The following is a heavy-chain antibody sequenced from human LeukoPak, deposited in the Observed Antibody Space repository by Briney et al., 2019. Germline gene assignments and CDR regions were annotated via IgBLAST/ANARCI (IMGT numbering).Heavy chain of an antibody. CDR1: GFTFSDYW. D-gene: IGHD2-2*01. V-gene: IGHV3-7*01. J-gene: IGHJ4*02. CDR3: AQSRR. CDR2: IKPDGSER. Sequence: GGSLRLSCAASGFTFSDYWMSWVRLSPGKGLEWVASIKPDGSERDYVASVKGRFTISRDNARNSLYLQMNSLRGEDTAVYYCAQSRRWGQGTQVTVSS.